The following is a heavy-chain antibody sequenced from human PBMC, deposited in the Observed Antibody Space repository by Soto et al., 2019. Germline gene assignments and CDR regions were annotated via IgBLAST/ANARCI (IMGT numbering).Heavy chain of an antibody. CDR1: GVKVSDYY. CDR2: ISRSGNTI. Sequence: QAQLVEAGGGLVKPGVSLTLSCAVSGVKVSDYYMSWIRQAPGKGLDWVSMISRSGNTIHYADSVKGRFTISKDNAKNPLSLQISSPSPEDTADYYCDRWEDFLLYYSMDAWGKGTTVTVSP. CDR3: DRWEDFLLYYSMDA. J-gene: IGHJ6*01. V-gene: IGHV3-11*01. D-gene: IGHD3-10*01.